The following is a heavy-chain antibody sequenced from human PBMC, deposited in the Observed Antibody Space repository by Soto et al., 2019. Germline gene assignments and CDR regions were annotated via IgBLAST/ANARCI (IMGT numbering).Heavy chain of an antibody. J-gene: IGHJ4*02. CDR3: ACGYSYGSRETYFEY. CDR2: IIPIFGTA. CDR1: GGTFSSYA. Sequence: SVKVSCKASGGTFSSYAISWVRPAPGQGLEWMGGIIPIFGTANYAQKFQGRVTITADESTSTAYMELSSLRSEDTAVYYCACGYSYGSRETYFEYWGQGTLVTVSS. D-gene: IGHD5-18*01. V-gene: IGHV1-69*13.